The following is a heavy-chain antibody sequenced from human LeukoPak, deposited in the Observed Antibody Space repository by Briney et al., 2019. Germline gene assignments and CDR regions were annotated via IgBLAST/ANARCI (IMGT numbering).Heavy chain of an antibody. CDR3: AMGIAAAGTDDY. CDR1: GYTFTGYY. Sequence: ASVKVSCKASGYTFTGYYMHWVRQAPGQGLEWMGWINPNSGGTNYAQKFQGRVTMTRHTSISTAYMELSRLRSDDTAVYYCAMGIAAAGTDDYWGQGTLVTVSS. J-gene: IGHJ4*02. D-gene: IGHD6-13*01. CDR2: INPNSGGT. V-gene: IGHV1-2*02.